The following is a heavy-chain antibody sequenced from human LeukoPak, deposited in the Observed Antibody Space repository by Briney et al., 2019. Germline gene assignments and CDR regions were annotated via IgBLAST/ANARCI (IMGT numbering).Heavy chain of an antibody. CDR3: ARPAYCGGNCYYFPDY. CDR2: INHSGST. D-gene: IGHD2-21*02. J-gene: IGHJ4*02. V-gene: IGHV4-34*01. Sequence: ASETLSLTCAVYGGSFSGYYWSWIRQPPGKGLEWIGEINHSGSTNYNPSLKGRVTISVDTSKNQFSLKLSSVTAEDTAVYYCARPAYCGGNCYYFPDYWGQGTLVTVSS. CDR1: GGSFSGYY.